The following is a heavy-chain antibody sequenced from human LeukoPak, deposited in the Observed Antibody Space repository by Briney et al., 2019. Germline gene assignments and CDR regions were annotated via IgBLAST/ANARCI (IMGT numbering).Heavy chain of an antibody. CDR1: GYTFTSYD. J-gene: IGHJ3*02. D-gene: IGHD3-22*01. CDR2: MNPNSGNT. Sequence: ASVKVSCKASGYTFTSYDINWVRQATEQGLEWMGWMNPNSGNTGYAQKFQGRVTITRNTSISTAYMELSSLRSEDTAVYHCARGHPWYSSGYYPDAFDIWGQGTMVTVSS. V-gene: IGHV1-8*01. CDR3: ARGHPWYSSGYYPDAFDI.